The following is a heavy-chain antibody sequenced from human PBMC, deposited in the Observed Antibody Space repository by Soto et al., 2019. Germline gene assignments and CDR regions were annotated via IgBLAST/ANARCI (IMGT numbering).Heavy chain of an antibody. CDR3: ARDHWNDGFYWFDP. J-gene: IGHJ5*02. CDR1: GYTFTSYG. CDR2: ISAYNGNT. D-gene: IGHD1-1*01. V-gene: IGHV1-18*01. Sequence: ASVKVSCKASGYTFTSYGISWVRQAPGQGLEWMGWISAYNGNTNYAQKLQGRVTMTTDTSTSTAYMELRSLRSDDTAVYYCARDHWNDGFYWFDPSGQGTLVTVSS.